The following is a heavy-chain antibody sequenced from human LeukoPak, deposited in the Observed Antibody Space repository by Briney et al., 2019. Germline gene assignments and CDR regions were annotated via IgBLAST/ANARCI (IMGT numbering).Heavy chain of an antibody. CDR3: ASAHDSSTAVARY. CDR1: GYTFTGYY. D-gene: IGHD6-19*01. Sequence: VASVKVSCKASGYTFTGYYMHWVRQSPGQGLEWMGWINPNSGGTNYAQKFQGRVTMTRDTSISTAYMELSRLRSDDTAVYYCASAHDSSTAVARYWGQGTLVTVSS. J-gene: IGHJ4*02. V-gene: IGHV1-2*02. CDR2: INPNSGGT.